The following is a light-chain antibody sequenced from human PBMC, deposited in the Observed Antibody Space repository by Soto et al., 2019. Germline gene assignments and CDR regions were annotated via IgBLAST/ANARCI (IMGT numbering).Light chain of an antibody. CDR3: QQYSSLWT. CDR1: LSVSVY. V-gene: IGKV3-11*01. J-gene: IGKJ1*01. Sequence: VVLTQSPATLSLSPGERATLSCRTSLSVSVYLDWYQQKPGQAPRLLISDASNRATGIPARFSGSGSGTDFTLTISGLEPEDFAVYYCQQYSSLWTFGQGTKVDIK. CDR2: DAS.